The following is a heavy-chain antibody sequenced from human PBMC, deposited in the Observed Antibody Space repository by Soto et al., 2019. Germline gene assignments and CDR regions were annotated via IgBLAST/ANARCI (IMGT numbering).Heavy chain of an antibody. Sequence: GGSLRLSCAASGFTFSSYAMSWVRQAPGKGLEWVSAISGSGGSTYYADSVKGRFTISRDNSKNTLYLQMNSLRAEDTAVYYCAKAVTYYYDSSGYYPLDYWGQGTLVTVSS. CDR3: AKAVTYYYDSSGYYPLDY. CDR2: ISGSGGST. V-gene: IGHV3-23*01. D-gene: IGHD3-22*01. J-gene: IGHJ4*02. CDR1: GFTFSSYA.